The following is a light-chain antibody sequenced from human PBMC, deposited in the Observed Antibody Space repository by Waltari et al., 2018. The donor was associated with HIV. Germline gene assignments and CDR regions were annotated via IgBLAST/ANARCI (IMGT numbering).Light chain of an antibody. J-gene: IGLJ2*01. CDR3: SSYAGSSNVV. Sequence: QSALTQPPSASGSPGQSVTISCTGTSSDVGGYNYVSWYQQHPGKAPKLMIYAVSKRPSGVPDRFSGSKSGNTASLTVSGLQAEDEADYYCSSYAGSSNVVFGGGTKLTVL. V-gene: IGLV2-8*01. CDR1: SSDVGGYNY. CDR2: AVS.